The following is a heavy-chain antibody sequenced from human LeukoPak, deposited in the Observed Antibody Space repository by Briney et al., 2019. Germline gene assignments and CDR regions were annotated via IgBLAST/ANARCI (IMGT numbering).Heavy chain of an antibody. V-gene: IGHV4-39*07. J-gene: IGHJ3*02. Sequence: ASETLSLTCTVSGGSISSSSYYWGWIRQPPGKGLEWIGSIYYSGSTYYNPSLKSRVTISVDTSKNQFSLKLTSVTAADTAVYYCARDEVSAEGIDAFDIWGQGTMVTVSS. CDR2: IYYSGST. CDR1: GGSISSSSYY. CDR3: ARDEVSAEGIDAFDI.